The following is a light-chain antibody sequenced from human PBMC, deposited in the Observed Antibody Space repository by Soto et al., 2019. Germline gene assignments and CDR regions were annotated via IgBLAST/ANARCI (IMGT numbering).Light chain of an antibody. J-gene: IGKJ1*01. CDR2: DAS. CDR1: QSVSSY. V-gene: IGKV3-11*01. Sequence: EIVLTQSPATLSLSPGDIATISCRASQSVSSYLAWYQQKPGQAPRLLIYDASNRATGIPARFSGSGSGTDFTLTISSLEPEDFAVYYCQQRSNWPGAFGHGTKVEIK. CDR3: QQRSNWPGA.